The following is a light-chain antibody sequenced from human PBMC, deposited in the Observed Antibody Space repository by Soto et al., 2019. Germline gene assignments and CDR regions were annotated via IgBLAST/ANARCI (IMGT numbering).Light chain of an antibody. CDR3: QQYGGSPIT. CDR1: QTVSSTY. V-gene: IGKV3-20*01. Sequence: ENVLTQSPGTLSLSPGERATLSCRASQTVSSTYLAWYQQKPGQAPRLLIYGASSRATGIPDRFSGTVSGTDFTLTISRLEPEDFAVYYCQQYGGSPITFGQGTRLEIK. CDR2: GAS. J-gene: IGKJ5*01.